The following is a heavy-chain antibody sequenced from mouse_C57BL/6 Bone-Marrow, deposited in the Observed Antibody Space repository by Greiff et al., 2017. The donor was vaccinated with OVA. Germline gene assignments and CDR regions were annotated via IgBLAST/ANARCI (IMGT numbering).Heavy chain of an antibody. D-gene: IGHD1-1*01. J-gene: IGHJ2*01. CDR1: GYTFTSYG. CDR3: VSRRFQNYFDY. CDR2: IYPRSGNT. Sequence: QVQLQQSGAELARPGASVKLSCKASGYTFTSYGISWVKQRTGQGLEWIGEIYPRSGNTYYNEKFKGKATLTADKSSSTAYMELSSLTSEDSAVFFWVSRRFQNYFDYWGQGTTLTVSS. V-gene: IGHV1-81*01.